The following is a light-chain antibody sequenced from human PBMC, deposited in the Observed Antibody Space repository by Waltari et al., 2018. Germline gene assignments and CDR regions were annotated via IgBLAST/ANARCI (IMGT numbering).Light chain of an antibody. V-gene: IGLV1-44*01. J-gene: IGLJ3*02. CDR3: ASWDDTLNGPV. Sequence: QSVLTQPPSASGAPGQRVTISCSASSSTVGGNPVSWYQQLPGTAPKLLIRNNTGRPSGVPKRFSGSKSGTSASLAISGLQSEDEAYYYCASWDDTLNGPVFGGGTKLTVL. CDR1: SSTVGGNP. CDR2: NNT.